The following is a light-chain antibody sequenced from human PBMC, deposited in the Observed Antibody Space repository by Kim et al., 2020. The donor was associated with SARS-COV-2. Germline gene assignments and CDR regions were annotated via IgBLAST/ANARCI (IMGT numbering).Light chain of an antibody. V-gene: IGKV3-20*01. CDR3: QQYGASPGT. CDR1: ESVRRNF. J-gene: IGKJ1*01. CDR2: GIS. Sequence: PGERATLSCRASESVRRNFFAWYQQKPGQAPRLLIYGISSRATGIPDRFSGSGSGTDFTLTISRLEPEDFAVYFCQQYGASPGTFGQGTKVDIK.